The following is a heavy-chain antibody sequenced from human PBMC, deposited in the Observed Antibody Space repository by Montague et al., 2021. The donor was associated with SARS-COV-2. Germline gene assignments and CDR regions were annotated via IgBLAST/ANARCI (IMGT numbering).Heavy chain of an antibody. CDR2: INHSGST. CDR3: ARLSHKMPEAAFDI. CDR1: GGSFSGYY. V-gene: IGHV4-34*01. D-gene: IGHD2-2*01. J-gene: IGHJ3*02. Sequence: SETLSLTCAVYGGSFSGYYCSWIRQPPGKGLEWIGEINHSGSTNYNSSXXVRVTISVDTSKNKFSLKLSSGTAADTAVYYCARLSHKMPEAAFDIWGQGTMVTVSS.